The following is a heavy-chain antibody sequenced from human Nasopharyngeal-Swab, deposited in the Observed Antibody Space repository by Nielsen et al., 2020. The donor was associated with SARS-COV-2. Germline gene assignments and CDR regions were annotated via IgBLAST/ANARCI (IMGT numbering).Heavy chain of an antibody. D-gene: IGHD3-22*01. CDR3: AKQWLLGGHIDY. CDR1: GFSFSSYG. CDR2: ISYDGSNK. Sequence: SLNISCAASGFSFSSYGQHWVRQAPGKGLEWVAVISYDGSNKYYADSVKGRFTISRDNSKNTLYLQMNSLKAEDTAVYYCAKQWLLGGHIDYWGQGTLVTVSS. V-gene: IGHV3-30*18. J-gene: IGHJ4*02.